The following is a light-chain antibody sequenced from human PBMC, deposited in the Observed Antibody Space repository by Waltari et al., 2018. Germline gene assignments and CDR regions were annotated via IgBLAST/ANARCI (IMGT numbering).Light chain of an antibody. J-gene: IGKJ1*01. V-gene: IGKV2-24*01. CDR1: QSLVHSDGNTY. CDR2: KIS. Sequence: VMTQSPDSLAVSLGERASISCRSSQSLVHSDGNTYLSLLQQRPGQPPRLLIYKISNRFSGVPDRFSGSGAGTDFTLKISRVEAEDVGVYYCMQTTRFWTFGQGTRVEIK. CDR3: MQTTRFWT.